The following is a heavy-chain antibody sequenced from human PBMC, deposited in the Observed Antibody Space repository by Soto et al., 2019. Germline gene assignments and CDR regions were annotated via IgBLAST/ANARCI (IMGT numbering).Heavy chain of an antibody. CDR3: AKGHVFVAPQDGRSFDS. Sequence: QPGGSLRLSCAASGFTFSNFEMSWVRQAQGKGLEWISYITSSGGSTYYADSVKGRFTISRDNTKKSLYLQMNSLRAEDTAVYYCAKGHVFVAPQDGRSFDSWGQGSLVTVSS. V-gene: IGHV3-48*03. CDR2: ITSSGGST. CDR1: GFTFSNFE. D-gene: IGHD2-21*01. J-gene: IGHJ4*02.